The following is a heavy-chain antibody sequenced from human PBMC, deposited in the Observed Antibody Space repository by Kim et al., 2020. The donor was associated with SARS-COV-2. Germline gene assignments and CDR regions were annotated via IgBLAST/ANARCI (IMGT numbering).Heavy chain of an antibody. Sequence: SETLSLTCTVSGGSISSSSYYWGWIRQPPGKGLEWIGSIYYSGSTYYNPSLKSRVTISVDTSNNQFSLKLSSVTAADTAVYYCARDPLRYFDWLLKVSFDLWGQGTLLSVFS. CDR1: GGSISSSSYY. J-gene: IGHJ4*02. CDR3: ARDPLRYFDWLLKVSFDL. V-gene: IGHV4-39*07. CDR2: IYYSGST. D-gene: IGHD3-9*01.